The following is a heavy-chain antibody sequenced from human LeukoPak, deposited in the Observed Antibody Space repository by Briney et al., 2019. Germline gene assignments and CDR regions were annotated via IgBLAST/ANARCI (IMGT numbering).Heavy chain of an antibody. CDR2: ISAYNGNT. Sequence: ASVKVSCKASGYTFTSYGINWVRQAPGQGLEWMAWISAYNGNTNYAQKLQGRVTMTTDTSTSTAYMELRSLRSDDTAVYYCARDLEYCSSTSCSTDAEYFQHWGQGTLVTVSS. CDR1: GYTFTSYG. CDR3: ARDLEYCSSTSCSTDAEYFQH. D-gene: IGHD2-2*02. J-gene: IGHJ1*01. V-gene: IGHV1-18*01.